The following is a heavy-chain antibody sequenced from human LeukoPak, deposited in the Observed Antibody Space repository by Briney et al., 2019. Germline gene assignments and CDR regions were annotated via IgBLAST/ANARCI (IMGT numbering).Heavy chain of an antibody. V-gene: IGHV4-59*08. CDR2: IYYSGST. J-gene: IGHJ6*03. Sequence: SETLSLTCTVSGGSISSYYWSWIRQPPGKGLEWIGYIYYSGSTNYNPSLKSRVTISVDTSKNQFSLKLSSVTAADTAVYYCARSGDSSGWPHYYYYYMDVWGKGTTVTVSS. CDR3: ARSGDSSGWPHYYYYYMDV. CDR1: GGSISSYY. D-gene: IGHD6-19*01.